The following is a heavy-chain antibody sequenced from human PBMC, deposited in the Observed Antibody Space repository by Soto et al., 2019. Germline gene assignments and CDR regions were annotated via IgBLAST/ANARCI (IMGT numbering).Heavy chain of an antibody. V-gene: IGHV3-72*01. CDR3: ARVRAGGVGWFDP. J-gene: IGHJ5*02. CDR2: TRYKVNSYTT. D-gene: IGHD3-16*01. CDR1: GFTFSDHY. Sequence: EVQLVESGGGLVQPGGSLRLSCVASGFTFSDHYMDWVRQAPGKGLEWVGRTRYKVNSYTTEYAASVKGRFISSRDDSKNSLYLQMNSLKTEDTAVYYCARVRAGGVGWFDPWGQGTLVTVSS.